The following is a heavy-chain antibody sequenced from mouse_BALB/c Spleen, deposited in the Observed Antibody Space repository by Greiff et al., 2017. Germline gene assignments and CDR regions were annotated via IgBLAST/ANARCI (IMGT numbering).Heavy chain of an antibody. CDR2: INPSNGGT. D-gene: IGHD4-1*01. CDR3: TRLGRGDYAMDY. CDR1: GYTFTSYY. V-gene: IGHV1S81*02. Sequence: VQLQQPGAELVKPGASVKLSCKASGYTFTSYYMYWVKQRPGQGLEWIGGINPSNGGTNFNEKFKSKATLTVDKSSSTAYMQLSSLTSEDSAVYYCTRLGRGDYAMDYWGQGTSVTVSS. J-gene: IGHJ4*01.